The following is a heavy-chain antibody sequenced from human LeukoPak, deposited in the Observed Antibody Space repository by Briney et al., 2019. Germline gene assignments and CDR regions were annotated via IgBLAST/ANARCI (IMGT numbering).Heavy chain of an antibody. CDR1: GGSITDYY. CDR2: DYYSGSS. Sequence: SETLSLTCTVSGGSITDYYWGWIRQPPGKGLEWIGYDYYSGSSNYNPSLKSRVTISLDTSKNQFSLKMSSVTAADTAVYYCARTQRRLHFFDYWGQGTLVTVSS. D-gene: IGHD6-25*01. V-gene: IGHV4-59*01. CDR3: ARTQRRLHFFDY. J-gene: IGHJ4*02.